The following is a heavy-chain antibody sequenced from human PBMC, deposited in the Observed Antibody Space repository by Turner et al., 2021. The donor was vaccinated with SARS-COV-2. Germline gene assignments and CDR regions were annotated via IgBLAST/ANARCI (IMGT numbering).Heavy chain of an antibody. J-gene: IGHJ6*03. D-gene: IGHD5-12*01. CDR3: GRNSGDDLGYYYYFYMDV. V-gene: IGHV4-39*01. CDR2: VDNTGDT. CDR1: GGSISNSSYY. Sequence: QLQLQASGPGRVKPSETLSLRCAVSGGSISNSSYYWGWIRQSPERGLEWIGTVDNTGDTYYNPSLRSRLTMSVDTSKNQFSLRLGSATAADTAVYFCGRNSGDDLGYYYYFYMDVWGKGTTVTVSS.